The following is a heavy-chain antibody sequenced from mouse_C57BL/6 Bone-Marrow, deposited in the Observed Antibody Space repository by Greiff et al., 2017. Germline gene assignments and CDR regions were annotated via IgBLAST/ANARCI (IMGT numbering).Heavy chain of an antibody. Sequence: VQLQESGAELARPGASVKLSCKASGYTFTSYGISWVKQRTGQGLEWIGEIYPRSGNTYYNETFKGKATLTADKSSSTAYMELRSLTSEDSAVYFCARRDYGSSYVGWYFDVWGTGTTVTVAS. J-gene: IGHJ1*03. V-gene: IGHV1-81*01. CDR1: GYTFTSYG. CDR2: IYPRSGNT. D-gene: IGHD1-1*01. CDR3: ARRDYGSSYVGWYFDV.